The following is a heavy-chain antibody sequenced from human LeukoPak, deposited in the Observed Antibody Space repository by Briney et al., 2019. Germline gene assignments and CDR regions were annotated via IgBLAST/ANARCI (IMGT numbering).Heavy chain of an antibody. D-gene: IGHD2-2*01. J-gene: IGHJ4*02. V-gene: IGHV1-18*01. Sequence: ASVKLSCKSSGYTFTSYGITWGRQPPGQGLEWMGWIMSNNGNTKHAQQLQGRVTMTPNPPPSTAYMELRSLRSDDTAVYYCARGGYCSSTSCSPEDYWGQGTLVPVSS. CDR1: GYTFTSYG. CDR2: IMSNNGNT. CDR3: ARGGYCSSTSCSPEDY.